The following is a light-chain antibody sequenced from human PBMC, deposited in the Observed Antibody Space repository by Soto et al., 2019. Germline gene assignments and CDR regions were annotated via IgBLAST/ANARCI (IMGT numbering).Light chain of an antibody. CDR2: LGS. Sequence: DIVMTQSPLSLPVTPGEPASISCRSSQSLLHSNGYNYLDWYLQKPGQSPQLLIYLGSNRASGVPDRFSGSGSGTDFTLKISRVDAEDVGVYYCIQALQTPITFGQGTRLEIK. J-gene: IGKJ5*01. CDR1: QSLLHSNGYNY. V-gene: IGKV2-28*01. CDR3: IQALQTPIT.